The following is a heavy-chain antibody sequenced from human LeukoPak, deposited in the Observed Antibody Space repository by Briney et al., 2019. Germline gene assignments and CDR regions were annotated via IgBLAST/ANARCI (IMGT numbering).Heavy chain of an antibody. CDR3: AKDLRSRIQLWSGPYYYYYGMDV. V-gene: IGHV3-30*18. J-gene: IGHJ6*02. CDR1: GFTFSKYA. CDR2: ISHRENNQ. Sequence: GGSLRLSCAASGFTFSKYAIHWVRQAPGKGLEWVALISHRENNQNYADSVKGRFTTSRDNSKNTLYLQMNSLRAEDTAVYYCAKDLRSRIQLWSGPYYYYYGMDVWGQGTTVTVSS. D-gene: IGHD5-18*01.